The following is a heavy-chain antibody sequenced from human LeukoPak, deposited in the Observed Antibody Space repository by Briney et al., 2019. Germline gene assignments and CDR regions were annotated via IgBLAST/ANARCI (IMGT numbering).Heavy chain of an antibody. V-gene: IGHV4-4*07. CDR1: GGSISSYD. J-gene: IGHJ4*02. Sequence: SETLSLTCTVSGGSISSYDWSWIRQPAGKGLEWIGRIYTSGSTTYNPSLKSRVTMSLDTSKNQFSLKLSSVTAADTAVYYCAREYVVVVPAATYFDYWGQGTLVTVSS. CDR2: IYTSGST. D-gene: IGHD2-2*01. CDR3: AREYVVVVPAATYFDY.